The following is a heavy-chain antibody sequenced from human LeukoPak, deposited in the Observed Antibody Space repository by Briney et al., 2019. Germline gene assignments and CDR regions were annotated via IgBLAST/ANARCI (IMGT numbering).Heavy chain of an antibody. CDR3: TRGIGYCSGGSCYFDY. V-gene: IGHV3-73*01. CDR1: GFTFSGSA. D-gene: IGHD2-15*01. J-gene: IGHJ4*02. Sequence: GGSLRLSCAASGFTFSGSAMHWVRQASGKGLEWVGRIRSKANSYATAYAALVKGRFTISRDDSKNTAYLQMNSLKTEDTAVYYGTRGIGYCSGGSCYFDYWGQGTLVTVSS. CDR2: IRSKANSYAT.